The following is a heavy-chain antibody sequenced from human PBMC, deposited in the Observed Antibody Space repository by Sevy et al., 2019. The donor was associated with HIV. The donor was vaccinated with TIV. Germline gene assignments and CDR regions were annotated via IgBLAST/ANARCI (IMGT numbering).Heavy chain of an antibody. D-gene: IGHD5-12*01. Sequence: GGSLRLSCAASGFTFSSYAMNWVRQAPGKGLEWVSSINAISSNIYYADSVKGRFTISRDNAENSLYLQMNSLRAEDTAVYYCARSEWLRLDYFDYWGQGTLVTVSS. V-gene: IGHV3-21*04. J-gene: IGHJ4*02. CDR3: ARSEWLRLDYFDY. CDR2: INAISSNI. CDR1: GFTFSSYA.